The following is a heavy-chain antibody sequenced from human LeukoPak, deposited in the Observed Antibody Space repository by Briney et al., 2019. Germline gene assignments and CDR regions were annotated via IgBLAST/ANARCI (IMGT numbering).Heavy chain of an antibody. V-gene: IGHV4-4*07. CDR3: ARDGEGDYYYGMDV. CDR2: IYSSGTT. D-gene: IGHD1-26*01. CDR1: GGSISGYY. J-gene: IGHJ6*01. Sequence: LETLSLTCTVSGGSISGYYWTWIRQPAGKGLEWIGRIYSSGTTNNNPSLESRVTMSLDTSKNQFSLRLSSVTAADTAVYYCARDGEGDYYYGMDVWGQGTTVTVSS.